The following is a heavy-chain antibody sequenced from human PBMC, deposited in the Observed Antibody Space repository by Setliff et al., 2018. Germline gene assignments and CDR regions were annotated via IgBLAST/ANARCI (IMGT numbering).Heavy chain of an antibody. CDR1: GGSISSYY. V-gene: IGHV4-4*07. J-gene: IGHJ6*03. D-gene: IGHD6-19*01. CDR2: IYIGGSA. Sequence: SETLSLTCTVSGGSISSYYWSWIRQPAGKGLEWIGHIYIGGSANYNPSLKSRVTMSIDTSKNQFSLKLNSVTAADMAVYYCAREQWLDPPGFYYMDVWAKGTTVTVSS. CDR3: AREQWLDPPGFYYMDV.